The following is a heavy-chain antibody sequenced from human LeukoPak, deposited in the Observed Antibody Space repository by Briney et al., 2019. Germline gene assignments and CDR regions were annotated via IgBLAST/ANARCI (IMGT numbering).Heavy chain of an antibody. CDR3: ARGGSGSFTFDY. J-gene: IGHJ4*02. V-gene: IGHV4-4*07. CDR1: GGSFSSYC. D-gene: IGHD1-26*01. Sequence: SETLSLTWTVAGGSFSSYCWSWIRQAAGKGLECLGRIDSSVSTNYDPSRKSGVTMSVDTSNNPCSLKLSFVTAAARPGYYCARGGSGSFTFDYWGRGTLVTVSS. CDR2: IDSSVST.